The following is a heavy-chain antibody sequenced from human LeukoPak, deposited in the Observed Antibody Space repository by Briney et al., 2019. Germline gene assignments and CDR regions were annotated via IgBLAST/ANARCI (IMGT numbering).Heavy chain of an antibody. J-gene: IGHJ3*02. CDR2: IYYSGST. CDR1: GGSISSYY. V-gene: IGHV4-59*01. CDR3: ARDRAIWSDAFDI. Sequence: SETLSLTCTVSGGSISSYYWSWIRQPPGKGLEWIGYIYYSGSTNYNPSLRSQVTMSVDTSKNQFSLKLSSVTAADTAVYYCARDRAIWSDAFDIWGQGTMVTVSS. D-gene: IGHD2-21*01.